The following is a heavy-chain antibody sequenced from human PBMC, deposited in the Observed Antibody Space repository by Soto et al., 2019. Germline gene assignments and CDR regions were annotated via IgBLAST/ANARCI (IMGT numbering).Heavy chain of an antibody. Sequence: VASLKISCKGSGYSFTSYWIGWVRQMPGKGLEWMGIIYPGDSDTRYSPSFQGQVTISADKSISTAYLQWSSLKDSDTAMYYCAREYSSSSGYFDYWGQGTLVTVSS. CDR3: AREYSSSSGYFDY. D-gene: IGHD6-6*01. CDR1: GYSFTSYW. CDR2: IYPGDSDT. V-gene: IGHV5-51*01. J-gene: IGHJ4*02.